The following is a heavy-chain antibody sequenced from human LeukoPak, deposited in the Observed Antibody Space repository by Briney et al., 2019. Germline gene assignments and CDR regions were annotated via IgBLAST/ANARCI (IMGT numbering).Heavy chain of an antibody. J-gene: IGHJ4*02. CDR2: VIDSDFNEANGDIT. V-gene: IGHV4-59*12. CDR3: ARELSADGYPYYFDY. CDR1: GASINKDY. D-gene: IGHD6-13*01. Sequence: ETLSLTCTVSGASINKDYWAWIRQPPGRGLEWIGYVIDSDFNEANGDITNYNPSLKSRVTMSVDTSKNQFSLRLSSVTAADTAVYYCARELSADGYPYYFDYWGQGTLVTVSS.